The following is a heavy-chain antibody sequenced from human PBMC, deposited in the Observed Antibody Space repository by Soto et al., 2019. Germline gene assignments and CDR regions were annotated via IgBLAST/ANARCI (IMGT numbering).Heavy chain of an antibody. Sequence: ASVKVSCKASGYTFTSYGISWVRQAPGQGLEWMGWISAYNGNTNYAQKLQGRVTMTTDTSTSTAYMEPRSLRSDDTAVYYCARDRPHYDFWSGYYIPLYYYYGMDVWGQGTTVTVSS. CDR1: GYTFTSYG. D-gene: IGHD3-3*01. J-gene: IGHJ6*02. CDR2: ISAYNGNT. CDR3: ARDRPHYDFWSGYYIPLYYYYGMDV. V-gene: IGHV1-18*04.